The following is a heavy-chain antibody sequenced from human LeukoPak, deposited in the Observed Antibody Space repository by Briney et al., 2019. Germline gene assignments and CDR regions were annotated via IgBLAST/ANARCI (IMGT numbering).Heavy chain of an antibody. CDR3: ARRGYYDSGGYYGY. CDR1: GGSISNYY. J-gene: IGHJ4*02. D-gene: IGHD3-22*01. Sequence: SETLSLTCIVSGGSISNYYWSWIRQPPGKGLEWIAYINYSGNDNYNPSLKSRVTISIDTSKNHFSLRLSSVTAADTAVYYCARRGYYDSGGYYGYWGQGTLVTVSS. CDR2: INYSGND. V-gene: IGHV4-59*08.